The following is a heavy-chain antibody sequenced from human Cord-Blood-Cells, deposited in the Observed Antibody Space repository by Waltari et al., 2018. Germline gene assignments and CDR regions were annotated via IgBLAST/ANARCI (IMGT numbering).Heavy chain of an antibody. CDR3: AREYSSSSRGYYYGMDV. CDR2: MNPNSGNT. D-gene: IGHD6-6*01. Sequence: QVQLVQSGAEVKKPGASVKVSCKASGYTFTSYDINWVRQATGQGLEWMGWMNPNSGNTGYAQKFQGRVTMTRNTSISTAYMELSSLRSEDTAVYYYAREYSSSSRGYYYGMDVWGQGTTVTVSS. CDR1: GYTFTSYD. J-gene: IGHJ6*02. V-gene: IGHV1-8*01.